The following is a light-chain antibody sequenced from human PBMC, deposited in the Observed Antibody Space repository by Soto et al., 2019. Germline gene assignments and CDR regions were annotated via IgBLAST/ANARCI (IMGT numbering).Light chain of an antibody. CDR1: QTISSW. J-gene: IGKJ1*01. Sequence: DIQMTQSPSTLSGNVGDRVTITCRAGQTISSWLACYQHKSGKASKLLIYKASTLKRGVPSRFSGSGSGTEFTLTISSLQPDDFATYYCQHYTSYSEAFGQGTKVDI. CDR3: QHYTSYSEA. V-gene: IGKV1-5*03. CDR2: KAS.